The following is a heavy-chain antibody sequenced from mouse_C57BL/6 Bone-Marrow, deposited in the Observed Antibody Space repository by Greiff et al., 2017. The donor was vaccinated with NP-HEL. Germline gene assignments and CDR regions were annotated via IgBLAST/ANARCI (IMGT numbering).Heavy chain of an antibody. V-gene: IGHV5-17*01. CDR3: ARAHGSSPAWFAY. CDR1: GFTFSDYG. Sequence: DVKLVESGGGLVKPGGSLKLSCAASGFTFSDYGMHWVRQAPEKGLEWVAYISSGSSTIYYADTVKGRFTISRDNAKNTLFLQMTSLRSEDTAMYYCARAHGSSPAWFAYWGQGTLVTVSA. J-gene: IGHJ3*01. D-gene: IGHD1-1*01. CDR2: ISSGSSTI.